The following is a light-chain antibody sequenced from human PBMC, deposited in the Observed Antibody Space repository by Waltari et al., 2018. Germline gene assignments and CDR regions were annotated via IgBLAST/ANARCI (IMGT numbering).Light chain of an antibody. J-gene: IGKJ1*01. CDR3: QQYNNWPPST. V-gene: IGKV3-15*01. CDR2: HAS. CDR1: ESVASN. Sequence: EIVMTQSPPTLSLSPGERATLPCRASESVASNLAWYQQRPGQAPRLLIFHASTRATGIPAKFSGSGSGTEFTLTISSLQSEDFAVYYCQQYNNWPPSTFGQGTKVEIK.